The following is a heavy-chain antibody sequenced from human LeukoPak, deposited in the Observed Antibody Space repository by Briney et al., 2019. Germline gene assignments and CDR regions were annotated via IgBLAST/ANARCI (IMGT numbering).Heavy chain of an antibody. D-gene: IGHD2-2*01. CDR3: ARGAVPSARSDAFYI. CDR1: GYSISSGYY. CDR2: IYHSGST. J-gene: IGHJ3*02. V-gene: IGHV4-38-2*02. Sequence: SETLSLTCTVSGYSISSGYYWGWIRQPPGKGLEWIVSIYHSGSTYYNPSLRSRVTISVDTSKNQFPLKLSSETTAHTAVYYCARGAVPSARSDAFYIWGQGTMVTVSS.